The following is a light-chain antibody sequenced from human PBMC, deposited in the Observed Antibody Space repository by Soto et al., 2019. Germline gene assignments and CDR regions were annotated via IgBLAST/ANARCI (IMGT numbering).Light chain of an antibody. Sequence: DIQMTQSPSDMSASVGDRVTITCRASQDISDFLVWSQQRPGKVPKRLMYSANTLESGVPSRFSGSGAGTELTLKLSSLQPEDFATYCCRQHNTYPRTLGEGNKVEIK. V-gene: IGKV1-17*03. CDR3: RQHNTYPRT. CDR2: SAN. J-gene: IGKJ4*02. CDR1: QDISDF.